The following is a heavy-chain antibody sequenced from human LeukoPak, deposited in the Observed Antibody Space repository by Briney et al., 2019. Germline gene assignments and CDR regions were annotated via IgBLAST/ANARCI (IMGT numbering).Heavy chain of an antibody. J-gene: IGHJ6*03. CDR1: GDSISSGSYY. V-gene: IGHV4-61*01. CDR2: IYYSGYT. Sequence: SETLSLTCTVSGDSISSGSYYWSWIRQPPGKGLEWIGYIYYSGYTNYNPSLKSRVTISVDTSKNQFSLKLSSVTAADTAVYYCARTTMVRGTYYMDVWGKGTTVTISS. D-gene: IGHD3-10*01. CDR3: ARTTMVRGTYYMDV.